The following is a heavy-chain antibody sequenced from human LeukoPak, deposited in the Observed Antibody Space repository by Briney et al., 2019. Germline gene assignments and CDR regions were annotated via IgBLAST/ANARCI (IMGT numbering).Heavy chain of an antibody. CDR1: GYTFTGYY. CDR2: INPNSGGT. Sequence: ASVTVSCTASGYTFTGYYMHWVRQAPGQGLEWMGWINPNSGGTNYEQTFQGRVTMTRDTSTSTAYMEQSRLRSDDTAVYYCAREGIAADGTDYYYYMDVWGKGTTVTVSS. J-gene: IGHJ6*03. CDR3: AREGIAADGTDYYYYMDV. V-gene: IGHV1-2*02. D-gene: IGHD6-13*01.